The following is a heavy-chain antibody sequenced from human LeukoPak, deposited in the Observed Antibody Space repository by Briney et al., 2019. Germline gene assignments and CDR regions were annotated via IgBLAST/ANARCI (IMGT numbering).Heavy chain of an antibody. CDR3: AREREWIQLPAMRSYYYMDV. CDR1: GGSFSNYY. CDR2: INHGGTT. Sequence: PSETLSLTCAVYGGSFSNYYWSWIRQPPGKGLEWIGEINHGGTTKYNPSLKSRVTISVDTSKKQFPLKLSSVTAADTAVYYCAREREWIQLPAMRSYYYMDVWGRGTTVTVSS. V-gene: IGHV4-34*01. D-gene: IGHD5-18*01. J-gene: IGHJ6*03.